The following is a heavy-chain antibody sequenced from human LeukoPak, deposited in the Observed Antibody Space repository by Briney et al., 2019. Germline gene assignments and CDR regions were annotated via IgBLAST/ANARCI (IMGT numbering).Heavy chain of an antibody. CDR2: IYYSGST. V-gene: IGHV4-59*01. CDR3: ASDPQGTFGVDY. D-gene: IGHD2/OR15-2a*01. Sequence: PSETLSLTCTVSGGSISSYYWSWIRQPPGKGLEWIGYIYYSGSTNYNPSLKSRVTLSLDTSKNQFSLQLSSVTAADTAVYYCASDPQGTFGVDYWGQGTLVTVSS. J-gene: IGHJ4*02. CDR1: GGSISSYY.